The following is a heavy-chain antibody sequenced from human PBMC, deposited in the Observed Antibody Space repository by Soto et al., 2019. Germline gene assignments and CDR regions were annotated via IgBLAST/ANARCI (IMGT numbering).Heavy chain of an antibody. Sequence: FLRHWYGAAGVNCGGYGVHWVRQKTGKGLEWVAVIWYDGSNKYYADSVKGRFTISRDNSKNTLYLQMNSLRAEDTAVYYCASLGYDSSGYYFDYWGQGTLVTVSS. V-gene: IGHV3-33*01. CDR3: ASLGYDSSGYYFDY. CDR2: IWYDGSNK. D-gene: IGHD3-22*01. J-gene: IGHJ4*02. CDR1: GVNCGGYG.